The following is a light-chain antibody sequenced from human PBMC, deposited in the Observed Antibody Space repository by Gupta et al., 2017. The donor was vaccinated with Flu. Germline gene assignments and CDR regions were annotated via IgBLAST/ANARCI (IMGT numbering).Light chain of an antibody. CDR2: LEGHGSY. CDR1: SGHSSYI. V-gene: IGLV4-60*03. CDR3: ETWDSNTRV. Sequence: QPVLTQSSSASASLGSSVKLTCTLSSGHSSYIIAWHQQQPGMAPRYLMKLEGHGSYNKGSGVPDRFSGSSSGADRYLTISNLQSEDEADYYCETWDSNTRVFGGGTKLTVL. J-gene: IGLJ3*02.